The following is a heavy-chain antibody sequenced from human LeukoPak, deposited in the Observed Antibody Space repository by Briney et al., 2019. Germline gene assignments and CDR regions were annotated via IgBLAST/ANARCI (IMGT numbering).Heavy chain of an antibody. CDR2: IKQDGSEK. V-gene: IGHV3-7*01. Sequence: PGGSLRLSCAASGFTFSSYWMSWVRQAPGKGLEWVANIKQDGSEKYYVDSVKSRFTISRDNAKNSLYLQMNSLRAEDTAVYYCARDTQLLWFGELSEDNYYYYMDVWGKGTTVTVSS. CDR1: GFTFSSYW. D-gene: IGHD3-10*01. CDR3: ARDTQLLWFGELSEDNYYYYMDV. J-gene: IGHJ6*03.